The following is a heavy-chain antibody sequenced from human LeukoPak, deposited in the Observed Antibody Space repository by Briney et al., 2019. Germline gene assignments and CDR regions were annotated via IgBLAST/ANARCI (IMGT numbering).Heavy chain of an antibody. Sequence: GGSLRLSCAASGFTFSSYAMSWVRQAPGKGLEWVSAINGSGGSTYYADSVKGRFTISRDNSKNTLYLQMNSLRAEDTAVYYCAKAVPYCGGDCYFFVDTQNWFDPWGQGTLVTVSS. D-gene: IGHD2-21*02. CDR3: AKAVPYCGGDCYFFVDTQNWFDP. V-gene: IGHV3-23*01. CDR2: INGSGGST. CDR1: GFTFSSYA. J-gene: IGHJ5*02.